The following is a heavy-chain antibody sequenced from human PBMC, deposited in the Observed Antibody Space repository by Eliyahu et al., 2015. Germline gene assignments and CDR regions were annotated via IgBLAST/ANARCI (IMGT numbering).Heavy chain of an antibody. V-gene: IGHV2-5*02. J-gene: IGHJ4*02. CDR1: GFSLSTTGXG. CDR3: ARRRISVGETLDY. Sequence: QITLKESGPTLVKPTQTITLTCTFSGFSLSTTGXGVGWVRQPPGKALEWLALIYWDDDKRYSPSLKGRLTITKDTSKNQVVLTMTDLDPVDTATYYCARRRISVGETLDYWGQGALVTVSS. D-gene: IGHD6-19*01. CDR2: IYWDDDK.